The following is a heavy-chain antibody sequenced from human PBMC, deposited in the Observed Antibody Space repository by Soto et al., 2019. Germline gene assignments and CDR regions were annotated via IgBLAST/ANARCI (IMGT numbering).Heavy chain of an antibody. V-gene: IGHV3-74*03. CDR2: SNADGSIT. D-gene: IGHD6-13*01. CDR1: GFTFSIYW. CDR3: AREAAGGSFDH. J-gene: IGHJ4*02. Sequence: GGSLRLSCAASGFTFSIYWMHWVRQAPGKGLLWVTRSNADGSITAYADSVKGRFTISRDNAKNTLTLQMNSLRAEDTAVYYCAREAAGGSFDHWGQGTLVTVSS.